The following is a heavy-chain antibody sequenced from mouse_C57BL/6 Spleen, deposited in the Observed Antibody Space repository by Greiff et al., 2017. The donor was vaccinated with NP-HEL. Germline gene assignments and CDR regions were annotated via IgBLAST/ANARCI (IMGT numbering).Heavy chain of an antibody. CDR1: GFTFSSYA. Sequence: EVMLVESGGGLVKPGGSLKLSCAASGFTFSSYAMSWVRQTPEKRLEWVATISDGGSYTYYPDNVKGRFTISRDNAKNNLYLQMSHLKSEDTAMYYCARDMGETAQAPFAYWGQGTLVTVSA. J-gene: IGHJ3*01. CDR3: ARDMGETAQAPFAY. CDR2: ISDGGSYT. V-gene: IGHV5-4*01. D-gene: IGHD3-2*02.